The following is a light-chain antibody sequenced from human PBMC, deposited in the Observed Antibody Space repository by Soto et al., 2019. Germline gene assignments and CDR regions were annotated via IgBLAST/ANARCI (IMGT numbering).Light chain of an antibody. Sequence: IQMTQSPSSLSASVGDTVTITCRASQIISNYLNWCQQKPGKAPNLLIYAASSLQSGVPSRFSGSASGTDFTLTISSLQPEDFATYYCQQSYSTPRTFGQGTKVEIK. CDR1: QIISNY. CDR2: AAS. CDR3: QQSYSTPRT. V-gene: IGKV1-39*01. J-gene: IGKJ1*01.